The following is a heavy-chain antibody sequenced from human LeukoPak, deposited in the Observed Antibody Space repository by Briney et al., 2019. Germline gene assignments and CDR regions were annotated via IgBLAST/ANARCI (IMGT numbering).Heavy chain of an antibody. V-gene: IGHV3-23*01. CDR1: GFTFSSYA. CDR2: ISGSGGST. CDR3: ARVRETLGYDFWSGYYRDLKIPYYFDY. Sequence: GGSLRLSCAASGFTFSSYAMSWVRQAPGKGLEWVSAISGSGGSTYYADSVKGRFTISRDNAKNTLYLQMNSLRAEDTAVYYCARVRETLGYDFWSGYYRDLKIPYYFDYWGQGTLVTVSS. J-gene: IGHJ4*02. D-gene: IGHD3-3*01.